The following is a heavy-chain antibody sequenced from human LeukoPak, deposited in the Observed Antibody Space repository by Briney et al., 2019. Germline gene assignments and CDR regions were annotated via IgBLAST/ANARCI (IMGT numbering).Heavy chain of an antibody. Sequence: SETLSLTCTVSGYSISSGYYWGWIRQPPGKGLEWIGSISYSGSTHYNPSLKSRVTISVDTPKNQFSLKLSSVTAADTAVYYCEAMVRGLDAMDVWGQGTTVTVSS. V-gene: IGHV4-38-2*02. D-gene: IGHD3-10*01. J-gene: IGHJ6*02. CDR3: EAMVRGLDAMDV. CDR1: GYSISSGYY. CDR2: ISYSGST.